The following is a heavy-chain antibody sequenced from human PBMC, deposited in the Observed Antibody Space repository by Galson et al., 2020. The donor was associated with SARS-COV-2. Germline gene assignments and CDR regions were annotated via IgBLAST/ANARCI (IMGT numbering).Heavy chain of an antibody. J-gene: IGHJ3*02. V-gene: IGHV3-33*01. Sequence: GGSLRLSCAASGFTFSSHAMHWVRQAPGKGLEWVAQIWYDGSNKYYADSVKGRFTISRDNSKNTLSLQMNSLRAKDTAVYYCARDGQSGTPYAFDIWGQGTTVTVSS. CDR2: IWYDGSNK. CDR3: ARDGQSGTPYAFDI. CDR1: GFTFSSHA. D-gene: IGHD4-4*01.